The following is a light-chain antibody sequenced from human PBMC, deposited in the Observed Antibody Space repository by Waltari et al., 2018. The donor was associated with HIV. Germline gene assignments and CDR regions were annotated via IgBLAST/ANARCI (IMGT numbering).Light chain of an antibody. J-gene: IGLJ2*01. CDR2: DNN. CDR1: SSNIGNNY. V-gene: IGLV1-51*01. CDR3: GTWDSSLSAVV. Sequence: LTQPPSVSAAPGQKVTISCSGSSSNIGNNYVSWYQQLPGTAPKLLIYDNNKRPSGIPDRFSGSKSGTSATLGITGLQTGDEADYYCGTWDSSLSAVVFGGGTKLTVL.